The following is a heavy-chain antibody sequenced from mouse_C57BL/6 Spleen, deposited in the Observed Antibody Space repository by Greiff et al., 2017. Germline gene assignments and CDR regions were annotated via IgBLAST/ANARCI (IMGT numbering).Heavy chain of an antibody. Sequence: EVQLQQSGAELVRPGASVKLSCTASGFNIKDDYMHWVKQRPEQGLEWIGWIDPENGDTEYASKFQGKATITADTSSNTAYLQLSSLTSEDTAVYYCTFIYYYGEYFDYWGQGTTLTVSS. CDR2: IDPENGDT. CDR1: GFNIKDDY. CDR3: TFIYYYGEYFDY. J-gene: IGHJ2*01. V-gene: IGHV14-4*01. D-gene: IGHD1-1*01.